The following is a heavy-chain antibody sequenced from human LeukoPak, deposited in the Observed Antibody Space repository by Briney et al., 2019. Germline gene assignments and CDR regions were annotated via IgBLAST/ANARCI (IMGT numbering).Heavy chain of an antibody. CDR1: GYTFNNHY. V-gene: IGHV1-46*02. J-gene: IGHJ4*02. CDR3: ARQGTYSRAIGMGY. Sequence: GASVKVSCKASGYTFNNHYMYWVRQAPGQGLEWMGVINPSGGSTSYAQKFQGRVTMTRDTSTRTVYMEVNSLRSEDTAVYYCARQGTYSRAIGMGYWGQGTLVTVSS. D-gene: IGHD6-19*01. CDR2: INPSGGST.